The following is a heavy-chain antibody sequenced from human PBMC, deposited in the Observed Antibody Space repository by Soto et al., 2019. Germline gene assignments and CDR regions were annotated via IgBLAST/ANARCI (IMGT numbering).Heavy chain of an antibody. D-gene: IGHD3-16*01. V-gene: IGHV4-31*03. J-gene: IGHJ5*02. CDR3: ATVGGINWFDP. CDR1: GGSISSGGYY. Sequence: QVQLQESGPGLVKPSQTLSLTCTVSGGSISSGGYYWSWIRQHPGKGLEWIAYIYYSGSTYYNPSIKSRVTISVDASKNHCFLKLSSVTAADTAVYYCATVGGINWFDPWGQGTLVTVSS. CDR2: IYYSGST.